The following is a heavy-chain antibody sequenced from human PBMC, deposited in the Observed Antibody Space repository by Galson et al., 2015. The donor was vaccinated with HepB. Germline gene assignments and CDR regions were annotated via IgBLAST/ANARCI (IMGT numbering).Heavy chain of an antibody. CDR1: GFTVSSSY. Sequence: SLRLFCAASGFTVSSSYMSWVRQAPGKGLEWVSALYSGGRTYYADSVKGRFTISSDNFKNILYLQMNSLRAEDTGVYYCAKEVNTVATDYGMDVWGQGTTVTVSS. CDR2: LYSGGRT. CDR3: AKEVNTVATDYGMDV. D-gene: IGHD4-17*01. V-gene: IGHV3-53*01. J-gene: IGHJ6*02.